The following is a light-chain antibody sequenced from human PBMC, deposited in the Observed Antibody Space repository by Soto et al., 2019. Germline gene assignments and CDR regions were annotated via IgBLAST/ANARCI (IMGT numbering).Light chain of an antibody. V-gene: IGLV4-69*01. CDR3: QTWGSGIVV. J-gene: IGLJ2*01. CDR2: INSDGSH. Sequence: QSVLTQSPSASASLGASVNLTCTLSSGHSNYAIAWHPQQSEKGPRYLMKINSDGSHSKGDGIPDRFSDSSSGAERYLTISSLQSEDEADYYCQTWGSGIVVFGGGTKLTVL. CDR1: SGHSNYA.